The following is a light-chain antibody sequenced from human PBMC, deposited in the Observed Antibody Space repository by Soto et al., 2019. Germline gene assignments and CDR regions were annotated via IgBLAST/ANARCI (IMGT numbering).Light chain of an antibody. J-gene: IGKJ1*01. CDR1: QSLGNNY. Sequence: ELTQSPGSLSLSPGQTATLSCRASQSLGNNYLAWVQQRPGQAPRLPIYGATHWASGISERFGGSGSGSEFTLTISGLEPEDSAVYYCQYYGDSPTFGQGTKVDIK. CDR2: GAT. V-gene: IGKV3-20*01. CDR3: QYYGDSPT.